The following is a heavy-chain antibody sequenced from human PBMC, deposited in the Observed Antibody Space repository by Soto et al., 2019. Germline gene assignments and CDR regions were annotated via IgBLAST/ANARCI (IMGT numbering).Heavy chain of an antibody. D-gene: IGHD3-22*01. CDR2: IYYSGST. V-gene: IGHV4-31*03. Sequence: SETLSLTCTVSGGSISSGGYYWSWIRQHPGKGLEWIGYIYYSGSTYYNPSLKSRVTISVDTSKNQFCLRLSFVTAAATAVYYCARDAKVGIKSSLYYDSSGEGDGMDVWGQGTTVTVSS. J-gene: IGHJ6*02. CDR1: GGSISSGGYY. CDR3: ARDAKVGIKSSLYYDSSGEGDGMDV.